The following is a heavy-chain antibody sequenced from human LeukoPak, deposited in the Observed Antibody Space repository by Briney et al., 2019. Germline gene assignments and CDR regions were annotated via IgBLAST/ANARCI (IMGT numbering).Heavy chain of an antibody. CDR3: AVLRWFGGDMDV. CDR1: GGSISNNNW. D-gene: IGHD3-10*01. Sequence: SGTLSLTCAVSGGSISNNNWWSWVRQPPGKGLEWIGEIYHSGSTNYNPSLKSRVTISVDTSKNQFSLKLSSVTAADTAVYYCAVLRWFGGDMDVWGKGTTVTISS. CDR2: IYHSGST. J-gene: IGHJ6*03. V-gene: IGHV4-4*02.